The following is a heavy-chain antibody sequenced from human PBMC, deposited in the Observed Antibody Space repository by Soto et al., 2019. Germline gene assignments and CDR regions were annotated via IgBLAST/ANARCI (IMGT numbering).Heavy chain of an antibody. CDR3: ARSLPSYDTRIPGY. V-gene: IGHV3-11*06. CDR1: GFIFSDYY. J-gene: IGHJ4*02. Sequence: PGGSLRLSCAASGFIFSDYYMSWIRQAPGKGLEWVSHISSSSSYTNYADSVEGRFTISRDNAKKSLHLQMNSLRAEDTAVYFCARSLPSYDTRIPGYWGQGTLVTVSS. D-gene: IGHD3-22*01. CDR2: ISSSSSYT.